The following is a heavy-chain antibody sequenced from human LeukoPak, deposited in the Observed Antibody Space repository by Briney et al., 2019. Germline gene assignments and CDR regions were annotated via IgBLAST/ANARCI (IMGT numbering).Heavy chain of an antibody. Sequence: GGSLRLSCAASGFTFSSYAMSWVRQAPGKGLEWVSAISGSGGSTYYADSVKGRFTISRDNSKNTLYLQMNSLRAEDTAVYYCAKDPGKGTNGWIDYWGQGTQVTVSS. CDR1: GFTFSSYA. V-gene: IGHV3-23*01. J-gene: IGHJ4*02. D-gene: IGHD2-8*01. CDR2: ISGSGGST. CDR3: AKDPGKGTNGWIDY.